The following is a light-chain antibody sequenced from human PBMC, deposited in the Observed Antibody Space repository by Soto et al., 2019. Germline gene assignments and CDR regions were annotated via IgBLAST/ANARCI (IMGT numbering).Light chain of an antibody. J-gene: IGKJ1*01. Sequence: DIQMTQSPSSLSASVGDRVTITCRASQGISNFLAWHQQKPGKVPKLLIYAASTLQSGVPSRFSGSGSGTDFNLTITGLQPEDVATYYCQKYNSAPWTFGQGTKVEIK. CDR2: AAS. V-gene: IGKV1-27*01. CDR3: QKYNSAPWT. CDR1: QGISNF.